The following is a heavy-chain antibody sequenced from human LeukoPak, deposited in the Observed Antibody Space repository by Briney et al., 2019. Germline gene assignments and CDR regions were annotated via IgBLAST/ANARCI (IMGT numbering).Heavy chain of an antibody. CDR1: GGSFSGYY. J-gene: IGHJ4*02. Sequence: PSETLSLTCAVYGGSFSGYYWSWIRQPPGKGLEWIGEINHSGSTNYNPSLKSRVTISVDTSKNQFSLKLSSVTAADTAVYYCARGYHYYDILTCYSYWGQGTLVTVSS. D-gene: IGHD3-9*01. CDR2: INHSGST. V-gene: IGHV4-34*01. CDR3: ARGYHYYDILTCYSY.